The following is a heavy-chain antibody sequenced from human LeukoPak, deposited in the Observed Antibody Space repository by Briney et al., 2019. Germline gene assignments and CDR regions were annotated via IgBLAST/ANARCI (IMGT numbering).Heavy chain of an antibody. Sequence: PGRSLRLSCTASGFTFGDHAMNWVRQAPGKGLEWVSSISSSSSYIYYADSVKGRFTISRDNAKNSLYLQMNSLRAEDTAVYYCARVRYFDWFPDAFDIWGQGTMVTVSS. CDR2: ISSSSSYI. CDR1: GFTFGDHA. V-gene: IGHV3-21*01. CDR3: ARVRYFDWFPDAFDI. J-gene: IGHJ3*02. D-gene: IGHD3-9*01.